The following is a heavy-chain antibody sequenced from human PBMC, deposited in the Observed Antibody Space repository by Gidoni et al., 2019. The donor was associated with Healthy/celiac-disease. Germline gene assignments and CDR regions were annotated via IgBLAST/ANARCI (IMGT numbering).Heavy chain of an antibody. V-gene: IGHV3-21*01. Sequence: EVQLVESGGGLVKPGGSLRLSCAASGFTFSSYSMTWVRQAPGKGLEWVSSISSSSSYIYYADSVKGRFTISRDNAKNSLYLQMNSLRAEDTAVYYCARERAWGVVTYYYYGMDVWGQGTTVTVSS. CDR1: GFTFSSYS. J-gene: IGHJ6*02. CDR3: ARERAWGVVTYYYYGMDV. D-gene: IGHD3-3*01. CDR2: ISSSSSYI.